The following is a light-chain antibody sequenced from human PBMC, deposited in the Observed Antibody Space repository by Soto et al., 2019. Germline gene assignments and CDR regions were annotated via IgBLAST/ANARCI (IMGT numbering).Light chain of an antibody. CDR3: TSYAGSNNFFYV. CDR2: EVS. Sequence: QSVLTQPPSASGSPGQSVTISCTGTSSDVGGYNYVSWYQQHPGKAPKLMIYEVSKRPSGVPDRFSGSKSGNTASLTVSGLQAEDEADYYCTSYAGSNNFFYVCGTGTKVTVL. V-gene: IGLV2-8*01. J-gene: IGLJ1*01. CDR1: SSDVGGYNY.